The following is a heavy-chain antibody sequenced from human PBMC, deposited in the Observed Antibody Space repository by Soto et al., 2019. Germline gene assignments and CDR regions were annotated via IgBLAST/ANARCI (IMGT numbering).Heavy chain of an antibody. CDR2: ISDSGFTT. Sequence: EVQLLESGGGLVQPGGSLRLSCAASGFTFSSFAMSWVRQAPGKGLEWVSAISDSGFTTFYADSVRGRFTISRDNSRNTLYVQMNSLRAEDTAIYYCAQRIRESNAFEIWGLGTMVTVSS. CDR1: GFTFSSFA. CDR3: AQRIRESNAFEI. J-gene: IGHJ3*02. V-gene: IGHV3-23*01. D-gene: IGHD2-15*01.